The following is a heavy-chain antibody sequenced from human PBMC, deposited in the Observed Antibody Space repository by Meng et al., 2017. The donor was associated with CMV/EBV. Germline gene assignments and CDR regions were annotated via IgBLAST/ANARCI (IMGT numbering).Heavy chain of an antibody. CDR3: ARDLGYCSSTSCYYLDY. CDR1: GFTFSSYA. V-gene: IGHV3-30*04. J-gene: IGHJ4*02. Sequence: GESLKISCAASGFTFSSYAMHWVRQAPGKGLEWVAVISYDGSNKYYADSVKGRFTIPRDNSKNTLYLQMNSLRAEDTAVYYCARDLGYCSSTSCYYLDYWGQGTLVTVSS. D-gene: IGHD2-2*01. CDR2: ISYDGSNK.